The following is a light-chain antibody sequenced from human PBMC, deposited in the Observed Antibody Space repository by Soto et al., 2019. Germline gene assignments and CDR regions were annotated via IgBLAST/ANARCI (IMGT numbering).Light chain of an antibody. CDR1: QSVLHRSKRKNY. V-gene: IGKV3-20*01. CDR3: QQYGSSGT. Sequence: DIVMTQSPDSLAVSLGERTTINCRSSQSVLHRSKRKNYLAWYQQKPGQAPRLLIYGASNRATGIPDRFSGSGSGTDFTLTISRLEPEDFAVYYCQQYGSSGTFGQGTKVEIK. J-gene: IGKJ1*01. CDR2: GAS.